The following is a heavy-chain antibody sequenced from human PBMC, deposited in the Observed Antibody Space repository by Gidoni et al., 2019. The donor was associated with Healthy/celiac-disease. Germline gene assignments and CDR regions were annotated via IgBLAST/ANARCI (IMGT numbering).Heavy chain of an antibody. J-gene: IGHJ5*02. CDR1: GGSISSSSYY. CDR3: ARGPIVVVVAAPNWFDP. Sequence: QLQLQESGPGLVKPSETLSLTCPVSGGSISSSSYYWGWIRQPPGKGLEWIGSIYYSGSTYYNPSLKSRVTISVDTSKNQFSLKLSSVTAADTAVYYCARGPIVVVVAAPNWFDPWGQGTLVTVSS. V-gene: IGHV4-39*01. CDR2: IYYSGST. D-gene: IGHD2-15*01.